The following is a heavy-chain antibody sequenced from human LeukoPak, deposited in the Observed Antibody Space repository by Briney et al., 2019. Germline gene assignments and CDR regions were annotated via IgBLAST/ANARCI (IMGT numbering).Heavy chain of an antibody. CDR2: IYYSGST. V-gene: IGHV4-59*01. J-gene: IGHJ4*02. CDR3: ARVVVAATLNYFDY. CDR1: GFTFSSYA. Sequence: GSLRLPCAASGFTFSSYAMSWIRQPPGKGLEWIGYIYYSGSTNYNPSLKSRVTISVDTSKNQFSLKLSSVTAADTAVYYCARVVVAATLNYFDYWGQGTLVTVSS. D-gene: IGHD2-15*01.